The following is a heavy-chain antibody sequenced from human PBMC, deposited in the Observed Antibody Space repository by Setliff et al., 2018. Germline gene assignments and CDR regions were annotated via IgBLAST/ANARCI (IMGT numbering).Heavy chain of an antibody. CDR3: ARAHSSTLSVHDY. V-gene: IGHV3-23*01. CDR2: ISGSGGST. Sequence: PGGSLRLSCAASGFSLSSYALTWVRQAPGKGLEWVSAISGSGGSTYYADSVKGRFTISRDNAKNTVYLQMNSLRAEETAVYYCARAHSSTLSVHDYWGQGTLVTVSS. J-gene: IGHJ4*02. D-gene: IGHD2-2*01. CDR1: GFSLSSYA.